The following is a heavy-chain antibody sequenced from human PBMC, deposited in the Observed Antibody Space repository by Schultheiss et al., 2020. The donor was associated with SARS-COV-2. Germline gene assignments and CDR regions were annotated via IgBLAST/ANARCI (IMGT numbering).Heavy chain of an antibody. V-gene: IGHV3-53*05. CDR1: GFSVSSNY. Sequence: GGSLRLSCAVSGFSVSSNYLNWVRQAPGKGLEWVSVIYTGDTIYYADSVKGRFTISRDNSKNTLYLQMNSLRAEDTAVYYCAKEHSSGPFFDYWGQGTLVTVSS. J-gene: IGHJ4*02. D-gene: IGHD3-22*01. CDR2: IYTGDTI. CDR3: AKEHSSGPFFDY.